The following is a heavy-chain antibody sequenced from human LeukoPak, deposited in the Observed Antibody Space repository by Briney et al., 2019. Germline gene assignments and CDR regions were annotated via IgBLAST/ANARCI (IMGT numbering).Heavy chain of an antibody. J-gene: IGHJ4*02. CDR1: GFTFSSDA. CDR3: AKARYSISWCVDY. CDR2: ISGSGGST. Sequence: GGSLCLSCAPSGFTFSSDAIRWVRQAPGKGLEWVSAISGSGGSTYYADSVKGRFTISRDNSENTLYLQMHSLRAEDTAVYYCAKARYSISWCVDYWGQGTLVTVSS. V-gene: IGHV3-23*01. D-gene: IGHD6-13*01.